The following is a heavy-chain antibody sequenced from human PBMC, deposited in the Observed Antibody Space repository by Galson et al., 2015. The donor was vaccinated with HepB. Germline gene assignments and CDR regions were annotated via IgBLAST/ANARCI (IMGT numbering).Heavy chain of an antibody. V-gene: IGHV1-69*13. CDR3: ARVTITMVRGVIITSYFDY. D-gene: IGHD3-10*01. Sequence: SVKVSCKASGGTFSSCAISWVRQAPGQGLEWMGGIIPIFGTANYAQKFQGRVTITADESTSTAYMELSSLRSEDTAVYYCARVTITMVRGVIITSYFDYWGQGTLVTVSS. CDR2: IIPIFGTA. CDR1: GGTFSSCA. J-gene: IGHJ4*02.